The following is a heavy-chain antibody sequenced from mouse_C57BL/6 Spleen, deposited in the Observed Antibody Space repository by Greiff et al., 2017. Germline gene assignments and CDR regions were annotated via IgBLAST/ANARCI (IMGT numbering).Heavy chain of an antibody. CDR2: IYWDDDK. CDR1: GFSLSTSGMG. J-gene: IGHJ1*03. Sequence: QVQLKESGPGILQSSQTLSLTCSFSGFSLSTSGMGVSWIRQPSGKGLEWLAHIYWDDDKRYNPSLKSRLTISKDTSRNQVFLKITSVDTADTATYYCARSGLYYGSSYWYFDVWGTGTTVTVSS. D-gene: IGHD1-1*01. CDR3: ARSGLYYGSSYWYFDV. V-gene: IGHV8-12*01.